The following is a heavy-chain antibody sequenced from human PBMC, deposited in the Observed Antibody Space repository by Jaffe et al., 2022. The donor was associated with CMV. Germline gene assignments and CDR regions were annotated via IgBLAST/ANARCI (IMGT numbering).Heavy chain of an antibody. Sequence: QISLKESGPTLVKPTQTLTLTCTFSGFSLTTSGVGVGWIRQPPGKALEWLALIYWNDDKRYSPSLKNRLTITKDTLRYQVVLTMTDVDPVDTATYYCAHSYYYDTSGYYPYAYYYYTMDVWGQGTTVTVSS. V-gene: IGHV2-5*01. D-gene: IGHD3-22*01. CDR3: AHSYYYDTSGYYPYAYYYYTMDV. CDR2: IYWNDDK. J-gene: IGHJ6*02. CDR1: GFSLTTSGVG.